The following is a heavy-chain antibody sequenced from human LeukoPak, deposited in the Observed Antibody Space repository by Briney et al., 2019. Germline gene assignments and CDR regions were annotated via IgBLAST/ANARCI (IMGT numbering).Heavy chain of an antibody. Sequence: GGSLRLSCAASGFTVSSNYMSWVRQAPGKGLEWVSAISGSGGSTYYADSVKGRFTISRDNSKNTLYLQMNSLRAEDTAVYYCAKVPWYSSGWYHFQHWGQGTLVTVSS. D-gene: IGHD6-19*01. J-gene: IGHJ1*01. CDR1: GFTVSSNY. CDR2: ISGSGGST. CDR3: AKVPWYSSGWYHFQH. V-gene: IGHV3-23*01.